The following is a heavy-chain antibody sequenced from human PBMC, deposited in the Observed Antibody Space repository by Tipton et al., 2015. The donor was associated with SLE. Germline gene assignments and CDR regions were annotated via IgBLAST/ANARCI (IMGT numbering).Heavy chain of an antibody. CDR2: IYTSGST. V-gene: IGHV4-4*09. CDR1: GGSISSYY. Sequence: TLSLTCTVSGGSISSYYWSWIRQPPGKGLEWIGYIYTSGSTNYNPSLKSRVTISVDTSKNQFSLKLSSVTAADTAVYYCARDPYAFDIWGQGTMVTVSS. J-gene: IGHJ3*02. CDR3: ARDPYAFDI.